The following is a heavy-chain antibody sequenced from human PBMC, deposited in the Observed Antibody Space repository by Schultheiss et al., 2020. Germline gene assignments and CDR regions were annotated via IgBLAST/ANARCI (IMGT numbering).Heavy chain of an antibody. CDR2: IYPGDSDT. CDR1: GYSFTSYW. V-gene: IGHV5-51*01. J-gene: IGHJ6*02. D-gene: IGHD6-13*01. Sequence: GESLKISCKGSGYSFTSYWIGWVRQMPGKGLEWMGIIYPGDSDTRYSPSFQGQVTISADKSISTAYLQWSSLKASDTAMYYCAITGYSSSWYKDYYYGMDVWGQGTTVTVSS. CDR3: AITGYSSSWYKDYYYGMDV.